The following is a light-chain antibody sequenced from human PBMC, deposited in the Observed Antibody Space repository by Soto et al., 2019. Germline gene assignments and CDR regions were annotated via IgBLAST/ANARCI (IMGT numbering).Light chain of an antibody. CDR1: SSNIGSNY. J-gene: IGLJ7*01. CDR2: TNN. CDR3: AAWDDSLSGAV. Sequence: QSVLTQPPSASGTPGQRVTISCSGSSSNIGSNYVYWYQQLPGPAPKLLIYTNNQRPSGVPDRFSGSKSGTSASLAISGLRSEDEADYYCAAWDDSLSGAVFGGGTQLTVL. V-gene: IGLV1-47*01.